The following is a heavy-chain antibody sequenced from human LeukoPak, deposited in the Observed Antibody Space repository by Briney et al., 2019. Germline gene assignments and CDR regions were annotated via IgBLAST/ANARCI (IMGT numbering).Heavy chain of an antibody. D-gene: IGHD6-6*01. J-gene: IGHJ6*02. CDR2: IYYSGST. Sequence: SETLSLTCTVSGGSISSYYWSWIRQPPGKGLEWIGYIYYSGSTNYNPSLKSRVTISVDTSKNQFSLKLSSVTAADTAVYCCAREGPGIAARLYYYYGMDVWGQGTTVTVSS. CDR1: GGSISSYY. CDR3: AREGPGIAARLYYYYGMDV. V-gene: IGHV4-59*01.